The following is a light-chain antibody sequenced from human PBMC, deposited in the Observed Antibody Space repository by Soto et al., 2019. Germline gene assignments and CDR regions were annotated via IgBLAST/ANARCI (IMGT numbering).Light chain of an antibody. CDR2: EVY. V-gene: IGLV2-8*01. CDR3: SSYAGAKSYG. J-gene: IGLJ1*01. Sequence: QSVLTQPPSASGSPGQSVTISCTGTNSDIGAYNYVAWYRQHPGTAPKVLIYEVYKRPSGVPDRFSGSKSGNTASLTVSGLKVDDEDDYDCSSYAGAKSYGFGSGNNVT. CDR1: NSDIGAYNY.